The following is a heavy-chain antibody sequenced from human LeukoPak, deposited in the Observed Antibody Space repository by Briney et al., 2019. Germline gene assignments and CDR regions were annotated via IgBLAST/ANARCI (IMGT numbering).Heavy chain of an antibody. V-gene: IGHV3-66*01. D-gene: IGHD3-22*01. CDR1: GITVSSNF. CDR2: LYSGGSE. CDR3: ARDPSYYYDSSGYVPEDY. J-gene: IGHJ4*02. Sequence: GGSLRLSCAASGITVSSNFMSWVRQAPGKGLESVSLLYSGGSEYHADSVKGRFTVSRDISKNTLYLQMNNLRVEDTAMYYCARDPSYYYDSSGYVPEDYWGQGTLVTVSS.